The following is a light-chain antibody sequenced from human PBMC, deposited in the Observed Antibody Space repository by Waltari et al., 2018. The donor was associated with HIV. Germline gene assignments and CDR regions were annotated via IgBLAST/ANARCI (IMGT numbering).Light chain of an antibody. CDR3: CSYAGSSNWV. J-gene: IGLJ3*02. CDR1: SSDVGRYNL. CDR2: EGI. Sequence: QSALTQPASVSGSPGQSITISCTGSSSDVGRYNLVSWYQPHPGKDPKLMIYEGIKRPSGVSNRFSGSKSGNTASLTISGLQAEDEADYYCCSYAGSSNWVFGGGTKLTVL. V-gene: IGLV2-23*01.